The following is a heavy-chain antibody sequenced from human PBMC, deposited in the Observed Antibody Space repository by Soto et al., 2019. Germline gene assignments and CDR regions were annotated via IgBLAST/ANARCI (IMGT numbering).Heavy chain of an antibody. J-gene: IGHJ4*02. CDR2: LSISGGST. V-gene: IGHV3-23*01. CDR3: AKDLGGTTGY. CDR1: GFSFSRYG. D-gene: IGHD1-1*01. Sequence: GGSLRLSCAASGFSFSRYGMSWVRQAPGKGPEWVSTLSISGGSTYYADSVKGRFTISEDNSKNTLYLEMNSLRAEDTAVYYCAKDLGGTTGYWGQGTLVTVSS.